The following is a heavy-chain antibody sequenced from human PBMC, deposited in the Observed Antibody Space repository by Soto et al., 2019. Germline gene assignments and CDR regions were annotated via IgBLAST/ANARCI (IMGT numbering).Heavy chain of an antibody. D-gene: IGHD7-27*01. CDR1: GFTFSSYE. CDR2: ISSSGSTI. CDR3: ARANGDYYSYYGMDV. V-gene: IGHV3-48*03. J-gene: IGHJ6*02. Sequence: EVQLVESGGGLVQPGGSLRLSCAASGFTFSSYEMNWVRQAPGKGLEWVSYISSSGSTIYYADSVKGRFTISRDNAKNSMYLQMNSLRAEDTAVYYCARANGDYYSYYGMDVWGQGTTVTVSS.